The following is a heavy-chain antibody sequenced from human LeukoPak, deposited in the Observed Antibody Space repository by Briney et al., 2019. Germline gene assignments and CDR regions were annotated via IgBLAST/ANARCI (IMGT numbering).Heavy chain of an antibody. V-gene: IGHV1-46*01. D-gene: IGHD3-22*01. Sequence: ASVKVSCKASGYTFTSYYMQWVRQAPGQGLEWVGIINPSDGSTSSAQKFQGRVTMTRDTSTSTVHMELSSLRSEDKAVYYCEVVPNYWGQGTLVTVSS. CDR1: GYTFTSYY. CDR3: EVVPNY. J-gene: IGHJ4*02. CDR2: INPSDGST.